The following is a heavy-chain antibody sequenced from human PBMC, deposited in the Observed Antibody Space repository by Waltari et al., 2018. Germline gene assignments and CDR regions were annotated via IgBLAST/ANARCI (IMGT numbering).Heavy chain of an antibody. CDR3: ARVSGGNSFWYFDL. CDR1: GYTFTGYY. V-gene: IGHV1-2*02. J-gene: IGHJ2*01. Sequence: QVQLVQSGAEVKKPGASVKVSCKASGYTFTGYYMHWVRQAPGQGLEWMGGINPNSGGTNYAQKFQGRGTMTRDTSISTAYMELSRLRSDDTAVYYCARVSGGNSFWYFDLWGRGTLVTVSS. CDR2: INPNSGGT. D-gene: IGHD2-21*02.